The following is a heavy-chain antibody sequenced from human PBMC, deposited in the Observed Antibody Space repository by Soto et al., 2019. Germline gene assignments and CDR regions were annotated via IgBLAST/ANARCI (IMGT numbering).Heavy chain of an antibody. CDR1: GNTFTSYD. CDR2: TNPNSGNT. CDR3: ARALQWAGCGPYYFDF. Sequence: QVQLVQSGAEVKKPGASVKVSCKASGNTFTSYDTNWVRQATVQGLEWMVCTNPNSGNTGYAQNFQGTSTMTRNTSISTAYMELSSLRSEDTAVYYCARALQWAGCGPYYFDFWGQGPLVPVSS. D-gene: IGHD1-26*01. V-gene: IGHV1-8*01. J-gene: IGHJ4*02.